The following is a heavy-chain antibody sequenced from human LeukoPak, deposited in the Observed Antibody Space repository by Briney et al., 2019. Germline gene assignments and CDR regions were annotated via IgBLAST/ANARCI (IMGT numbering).Heavy chain of an antibody. V-gene: IGHV3-23*01. D-gene: IGHD3-10*01. J-gene: IGHJ4*02. Sequence: PGGSLRLSCAASGFTFSSYAMSWVRQAPGKGLDWVSAISGSGGGTYYADSVKGRFTISRDNSKNTLYLQMNSLRAEDTAVYYCAKDHGSGSYYNEGYWGQGTLVTVSS. CDR3: AKDHGSGSYYNEGY. CDR1: GFTFSSYA. CDR2: ISGSGGGT.